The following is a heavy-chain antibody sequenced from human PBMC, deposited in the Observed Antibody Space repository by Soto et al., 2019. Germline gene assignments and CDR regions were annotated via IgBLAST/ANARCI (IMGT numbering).Heavy chain of an antibody. CDR3: GRGGFSTNWRFDY. CDR1: GLTFRDYA. Sequence: ESGGGVVKPGRSLRLSCEGSGLTFRDYARNGVRKAQGKGREWVASIWFDGATKYYADSVKGRFTISRDNSKNTVYLQMNSLRAEDSALYHCGRGGFSTNWRFDYWGQGTLVAVSS. V-gene: IGHV3-33*01. J-gene: IGHJ4*02. D-gene: IGHD6-13*01. CDR2: IWFDGATK.